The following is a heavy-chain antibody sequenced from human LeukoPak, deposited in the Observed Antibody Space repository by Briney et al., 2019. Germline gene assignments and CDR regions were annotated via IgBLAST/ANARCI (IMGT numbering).Heavy chain of an antibody. D-gene: IGHD3-22*01. J-gene: IGHJ4*02. CDR1: GFTFNTYC. V-gene: IGHV3-7*01. Sequence: GGSLRLSCAASGFTFNTYCMSWVRQAPGKGLEWVANIKQDATERYYVDSVKGRFTISRDNAKNSLYLQMNSLRAEDTAVYYCARDRFMTITVVVPFDYWGQGTLVTVSS. CDR3: ARDRFMTITVVVPFDY. CDR2: IKQDATER.